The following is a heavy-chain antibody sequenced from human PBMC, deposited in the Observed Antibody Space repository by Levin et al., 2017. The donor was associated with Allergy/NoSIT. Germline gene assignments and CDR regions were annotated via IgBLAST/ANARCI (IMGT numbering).Heavy chain of an antibody. J-gene: IGHJ5*02. CDR1: GFAFSSSA. Sequence: GGSLRLSCAASGFAFSSSAMSWVRQAPGKGLAWVSVITSSGASTYYADSVKGRFTISRDNSKNTLYLQMNSLRAEDTAVYYCAKRVTAVGRWFDPWGQGTLVTVSS. CDR2: ITSSGAST. CDR3: AKRVTAVGRWFDP. V-gene: IGHV3-23*01. D-gene: IGHD6-13*01.